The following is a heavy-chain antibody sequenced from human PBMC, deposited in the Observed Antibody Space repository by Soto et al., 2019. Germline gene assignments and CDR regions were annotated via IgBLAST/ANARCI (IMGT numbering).Heavy chain of an antibody. D-gene: IGHD2-15*01. J-gene: IGHJ4*02. CDR1: GFTFSSYG. V-gene: IGHV3-30*18. Sequence: QVQLVESGGGVVQPGRSLRLSCAASGFTFSSYGMHWVRQAPGKGLEWVAVISYDGSNKYYADSVKGRFTISKNTLYLQMNRLRAEDTAGYYCAKETYSGPLDYWGQGTLVTVSS. CDR3: AKETYSGPLDY. CDR2: ISYDGSNK.